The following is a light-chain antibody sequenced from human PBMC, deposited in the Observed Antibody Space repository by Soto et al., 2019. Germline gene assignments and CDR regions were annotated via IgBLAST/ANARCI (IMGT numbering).Light chain of an antibody. Sequence: QSALTQPASVSGSPGQSITISCTGTSSVVGSYNLVSWYQHHPGKAPKLMIYEGNNRPSGVSNRFSASKSGNTASLTISGLQAEDEADYYCCSYAGPRTYVFGTGTKVTVL. CDR1: SSVVGSYNL. CDR2: EGN. CDR3: CSYAGPRTYV. V-gene: IGLV2-23*01. J-gene: IGLJ1*01.